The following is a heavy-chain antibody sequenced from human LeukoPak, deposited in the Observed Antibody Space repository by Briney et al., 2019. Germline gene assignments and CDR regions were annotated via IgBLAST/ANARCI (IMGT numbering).Heavy chain of an antibody. CDR3: ARGGPSNYYYYMDA. J-gene: IGHJ6*03. Sequence: PSETLSLTCTVSGGSISSSSYYWGWIRQPPGKGLEWIGSIYYSGSTYYNPSLKSRVTISVDTSKNQLSLKLSSVTAADTAVYYCARGGPSNYYYYMDAWGKGTTVTVSS. CDR1: GGSISSSSYY. V-gene: IGHV4-39*07. CDR2: IYYSGST.